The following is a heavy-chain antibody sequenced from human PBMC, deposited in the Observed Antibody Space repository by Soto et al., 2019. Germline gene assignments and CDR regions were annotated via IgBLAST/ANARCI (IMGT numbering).Heavy chain of an antibody. D-gene: IGHD1-26*01. CDR1: GASLRSSNW. V-gene: IGHV4-4*02. Sequence: QVQLQESGPGLLEPSGTLSLTCTVSGASLRSSNWWNWVRQTPGRGLEWIGEISQGGTINYDPSFRDRHTLSLDKSKNQCSLMLTSVSAADAAVYFCSTSQWHLGAHYWGQGVPVTVSP. CDR2: ISQGGTI. CDR3: STSQWHLGAHY. J-gene: IGHJ4*02.